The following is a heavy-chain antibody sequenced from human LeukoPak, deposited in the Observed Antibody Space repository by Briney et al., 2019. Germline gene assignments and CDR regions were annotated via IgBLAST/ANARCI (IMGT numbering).Heavy chain of an antibody. CDR3: AKDFRAYCGGACSNDY. Sequence: GGSLRLSCAASGFTFSSYAMSWVRQTPGKGLEWVSAISGSGGSTYYADSVKGRFTISRDNSKNTLYLQMNSLRAEDTAVYYCAKDFRAYCGGACSNDYWGQGTLVTVSS. CDR2: ISGSGGST. J-gene: IGHJ4*02. D-gene: IGHD2-21*02. V-gene: IGHV3-23*01. CDR1: GFTFSSYA.